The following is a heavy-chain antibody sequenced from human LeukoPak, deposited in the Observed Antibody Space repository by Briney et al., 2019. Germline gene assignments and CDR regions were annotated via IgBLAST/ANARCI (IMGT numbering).Heavy chain of an antibody. CDR3: ARDDGTAIDY. Sequence: SETLSLTCTVSGGSISSYYWSRIRQPPGKGLEWIGYIYYSGSTNYNPSLKGRVTISVDTSKNQFSLKLSSVTAADTAVYYCARDDGTAIDYWGQGTLVTVSS. CDR2: IYYSGST. CDR1: GGSISSYY. J-gene: IGHJ4*02. D-gene: IGHD5-18*01. V-gene: IGHV4-59*01.